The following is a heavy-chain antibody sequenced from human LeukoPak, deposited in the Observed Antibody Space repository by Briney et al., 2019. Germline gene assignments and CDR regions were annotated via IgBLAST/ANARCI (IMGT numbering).Heavy chain of an antibody. J-gene: IGHJ3*02. CDR3: ARDDNLIVATTI. CDR1: GDSINNPSYF. CDR2: IYTRGST. V-gene: IGHV4-61*02. Sequence: PSETLSLSCTVSGDSINNPSYFWAWIRQPAGKGLEWIGRIYTRGSTNYNPSLKSRVTISVDTSKNHFSLKLSSVTAADTAVYYCARDDNLIVATTIWGQGTMVTVSS. D-gene: IGHD5-12*01.